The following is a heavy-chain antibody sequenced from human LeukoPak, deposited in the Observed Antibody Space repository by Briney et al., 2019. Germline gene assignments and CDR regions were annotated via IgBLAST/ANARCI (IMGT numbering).Heavy chain of an antibody. CDR1: GFTFDNYA. D-gene: IGHD3-10*01. Sequence: GRSLRLSCAASGFTFDNYAIHWVRQAPGKGLEWVSGISWNSDSIGYADSVKGRFTISRDNAKNSLYLQMNSLRAEDTAVYYCATMVRGVSYYFDYWGQGTLVTVSS. V-gene: IGHV3-9*01. J-gene: IGHJ4*02. CDR2: ISWNSDSI. CDR3: ATMVRGVSYYFDY.